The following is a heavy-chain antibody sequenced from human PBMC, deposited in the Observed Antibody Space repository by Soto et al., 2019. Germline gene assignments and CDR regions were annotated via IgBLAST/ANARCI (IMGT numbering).Heavy chain of an antibody. CDR2: IFSNDEK. Sequence: QVTLKESGPVLVKPTETLTLTCTVSGFSPSSAAMGVSWIRQPPGKALEWLAHIFSNDEKSYSTSLKSRLTISKDTSKSQVILTMTNMDPVDTATYYCARIVAPRSTIFGVVLTRARDWFDPWGQGTLVTVSS. D-gene: IGHD3-3*01. CDR1: GFSPSSAAMG. J-gene: IGHJ5*02. CDR3: ARIVAPRSTIFGVVLTRARDWFDP. V-gene: IGHV2-26*01.